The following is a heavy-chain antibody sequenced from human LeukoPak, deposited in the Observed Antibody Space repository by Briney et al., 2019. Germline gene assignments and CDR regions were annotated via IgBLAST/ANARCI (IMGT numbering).Heavy chain of an antibody. D-gene: IGHD5-12*01. CDR3: ARGVKGGYDFLGNYHYGMDV. CDR2: MNPKSGGT. J-gene: IGHJ6*01. CDR1: GYTFTNYD. Sequence: ASVKVSCKASGYTFTNYDINWVRQATGQGLEWMGWMNPKSGGTGYAQKFQGSVTMTRDTSITTAYMELSSLSSDDTALYYCARGVKGGYDFLGNYHYGMDVWGQGTTVTVSS. V-gene: IGHV1-8*01.